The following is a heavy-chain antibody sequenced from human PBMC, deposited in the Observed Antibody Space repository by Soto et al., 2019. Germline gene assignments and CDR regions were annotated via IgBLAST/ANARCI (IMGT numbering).Heavy chain of an antibody. V-gene: IGHV4-4*07. J-gene: IGHJ4*02. D-gene: IGHD1-1*01. Sequence: ETLSLTCTVSGGYISGSYWTWIRQPAGKGLEWIGQIFVTGATNYNPSLKGRVAMSIDTSKKTFSLTLTSVTSADTAVYYCARTPSSMAGTIDYWAQGTLVTVS. CDR3: ARTPSSMAGTIDY. CDR1: GGYISGSY. CDR2: IFVTGAT.